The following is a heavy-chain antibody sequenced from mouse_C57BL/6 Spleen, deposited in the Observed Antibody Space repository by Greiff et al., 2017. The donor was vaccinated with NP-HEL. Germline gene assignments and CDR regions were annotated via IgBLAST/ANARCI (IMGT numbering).Heavy chain of an antibody. Sequence: HVQLQQPGAELVKPGASVKLSCKASGYTFTSYWMHWVKQRPGQGLEWIGMIHPNSGSTNYNEKFKSKATLTVDKSSSTAYMQLSSLTSEDSAVYYCARSSLFYGSPFDYWGQGTTLTVSS. V-gene: IGHV1-64*01. D-gene: IGHD1-1*01. CDR1: GYTFTSYW. CDR2: IHPNSGST. J-gene: IGHJ2*01. CDR3: ARSSLFYGSPFDY.